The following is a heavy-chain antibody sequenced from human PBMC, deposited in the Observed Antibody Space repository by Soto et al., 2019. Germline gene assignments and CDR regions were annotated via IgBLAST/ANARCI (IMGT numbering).Heavy chain of an antibody. V-gene: IGHV4-38-2*01. Sequence: SETLSLTCAASGYSISSGYYWGWIRQPPGKGLEWIGSIYHSGSTYYNPSLKSRVTISVDTSKNQFSLKLSSVTAADTAVYYCARVGWEYYYYYGMDVWGQGTTVTVSS. J-gene: IGHJ6*02. D-gene: IGHD1-26*01. CDR1: GYSISSGYY. CDR2: IYHSGST. CDR3: ARVGWEYYYYYGMDV.